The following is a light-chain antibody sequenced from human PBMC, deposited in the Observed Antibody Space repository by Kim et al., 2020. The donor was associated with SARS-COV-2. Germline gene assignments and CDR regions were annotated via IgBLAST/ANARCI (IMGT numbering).Light chain of an antibody. CDR1: QSVSSNY. CDR3: QQYATSPRT. Sequence: SPGERATLSCRASQSVSSNYLAWYQQKPGQAPRLLVYGASSRATGIPDRFSGSGSGTDFTLTISRLEPEDFAVYFCQQYATSPRTFGQGTKVEVK. CDR2: GAS. V-gene: IGKV3-20*01. J-gene: IGKJ1*01.